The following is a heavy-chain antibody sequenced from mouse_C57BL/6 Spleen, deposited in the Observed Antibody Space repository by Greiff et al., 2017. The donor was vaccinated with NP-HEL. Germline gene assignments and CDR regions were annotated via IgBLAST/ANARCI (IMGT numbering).Heavy chain of an antibody. J-gene: IGHJ4*01. V-gene: IGHV7-3*01. Sequence: DVHLVESGGGLVQPGGSLSLSCAASGFTFTDYYMSWVRQPPGKALEWLGFIRNKANGYTTEYSASVKGRFTISRDNSQSILYLQMNALRAEDSATYYCARYGTYYYAMDYWGQGTSVTVSS. CDR1: GFTFTDYY. CDR2: IRNKANGYTT. CDR3: ARYGTYYYAMDY.